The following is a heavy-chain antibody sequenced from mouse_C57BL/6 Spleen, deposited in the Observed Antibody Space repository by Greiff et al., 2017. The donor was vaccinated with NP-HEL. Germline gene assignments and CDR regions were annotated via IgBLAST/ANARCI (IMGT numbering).Heavy chain of an antibody. CDR3: ARSPGTAY. CDR2: IDPSDSYT. J-gene: IGHJ3*01. CDR1: GYTFTSYW. V-gene: IGHV1-50*01. D-gene: IGHD4-1*01. Sequence: VQLQQPGAELVKPGASVKLSCKASGYTFTSYWMQWVKQRPGQGLEWIGEIDPSDSYTNYNQKFKGKATLTVDTSSSTAYMQLSSLTSEDSAVYYCARSPGTAYWGQGTLVTVSA.